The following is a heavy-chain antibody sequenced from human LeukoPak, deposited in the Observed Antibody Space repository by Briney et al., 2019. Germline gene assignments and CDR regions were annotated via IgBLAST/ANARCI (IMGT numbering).Heavy chain of an antibody. CDR1: GYATDYY. CDR3: ASYDYNIYPY. Sequence: ASMKVSCKASGYATDYYIHWVLQPPGQGLEWRGGLNPNGGGTHPPRHLRGSVTMTKDTSIATVYLELRSLRSDDAAFYYCASYDYNIYPYWGQGTLVTVSS. J-gene: IGHJ4*02. D-gene: IGHD5-12*01. V-gene: IGHV1-2*02. CDR2: LNPNGGGT.